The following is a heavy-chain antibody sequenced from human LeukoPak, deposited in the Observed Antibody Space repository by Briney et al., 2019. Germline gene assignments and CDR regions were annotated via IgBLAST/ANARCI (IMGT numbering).Heavy chain of an antibody. CDR1: GFTFSSYA. Sequence: PGASLRLSCAASGFTFSSYAMSWVRQAPGKGLEWVSAISGSGGSTYYADSVKGRFTISRDNSKNTLYLQMNSLRADDTAVYYCAKDLAGEDYYGSGSYYNSRVYYYYYGMDVWGQGTTVTVSS. CDR2: ISGSGGST. J-gene: IGHJ6*02. CDR3: AKDLAGEDYYGSGSYYNSRVYYYYYGMDV. V-gene: IGHV3-23*01. D-gene: IGHD3-10*01.